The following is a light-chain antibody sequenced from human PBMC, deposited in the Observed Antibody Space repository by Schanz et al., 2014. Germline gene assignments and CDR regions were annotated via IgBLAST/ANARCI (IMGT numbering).Light chain of an antibody. J-gene: IGKJ3*01. CDR3: QQRSNWSFK. V-gene: IGKV3-11*01. CDR1: QSVSSY. Sequence: EIVLTQSPATLSLSPGERATLSCRASQSVSSYLAWYRQKPGQAPSLLIYDASNRATGIPARFSGSGSGTDFTLTISSLEPDDSAIYYCQQRSNWSFKFGPGTKVEIK. CDR2: DAS.